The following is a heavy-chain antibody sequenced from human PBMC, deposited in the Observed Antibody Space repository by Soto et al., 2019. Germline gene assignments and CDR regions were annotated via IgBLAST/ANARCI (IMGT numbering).Heavy chain of an antibody. CDR1: GFTFSSYG. CDR3: ASGPYSSGYYSLDY. V-gene: IGHV3-33*01. D-gene: IGHD3-22*01. CDR2: IWYDGSNK. Sequence: QVQLVESGGGVVQPGRSLKLSCAASGFTFSSYGMHWVRQAPGKGLEWVAVIWYDGSNKYYADSVKGRFTISRDNSKNTLSLQMNSMRAEDTAVYYYASGPYSSGYYSLDYWGQGTLVTVSS. J-gene: IGHJ4*02.